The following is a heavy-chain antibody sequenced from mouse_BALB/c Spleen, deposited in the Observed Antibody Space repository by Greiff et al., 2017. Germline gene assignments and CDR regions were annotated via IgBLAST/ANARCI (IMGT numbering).Heavy chain of an antibody. J-gene: IGHJ1*01. CDR3: SKGQLGRYFDV. V-gene: IGHV2-3*01. CDR1: GFSLTSYG. D-gene: IGHD4-1*02. Sequence: QVQLQQSGPGLVAPSQSLSITCTVSGFSLTSYGVSWVRQPPGKGLEWLGVIWGDGSSNYHSALISRMSISKDNSKSQVFLKLNSLQTDDTATYYCSKGQLGRYFDVWGAGTTVTVSS. CDR2: IWGDGSS.